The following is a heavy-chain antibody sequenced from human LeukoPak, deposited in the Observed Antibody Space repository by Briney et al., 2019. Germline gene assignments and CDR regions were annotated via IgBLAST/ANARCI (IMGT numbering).Heavy chain of an antibody. D-gene: IGHD1-26*01. CDR2: ISYDGSNK. Sequence: GRSLRLSCAASGFTFSSYAMHWVRQAPGKGLKWVAVISYDGSNKYYADSVKGRFTISRDNSKNTLYLQMNSLRAEDTAVYYCASLIVGATVFDYWGQGTLVTVSS. CDR3: ASLIVGATVFDY. CDR1: GFTFSSYA. J-gene: IGHJ4*02. V-gene: IGHV3-30-3*01.